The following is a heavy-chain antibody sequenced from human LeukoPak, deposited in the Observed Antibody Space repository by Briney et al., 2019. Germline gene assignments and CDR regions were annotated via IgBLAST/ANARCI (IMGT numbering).Heavy chain of an antibody. CDR2: IYYSGST. Sequence: PSETLSLTCTVSGGSIGSYYWSWIRQPPGKGLEWIGYIYYSGSTNYNPSLKSRVTITVDTSKNQFSLKLSSVTAADTAVYYCARVLFAGNSVFDYWGQGTLVTVSS. D-gene: IGHD5/OR15-5a*01. CDR1: GGSIGSYY. CDR3: ARVLFAGNSVFDY. V-gene: IGHV4-59*01. J-gene: IGHJ4*02.